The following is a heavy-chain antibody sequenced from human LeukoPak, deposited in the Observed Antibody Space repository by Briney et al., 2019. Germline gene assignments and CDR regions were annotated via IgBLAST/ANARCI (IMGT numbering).Heavy chain of an antibody. J-gene: IGHJ3*02. Sequence: GESLKISCQGSGYTFSSHWIGWVRQMPGKGLELMGIIYPADSDTRYSPSFQGQVTISADKSISTAYLQWSSLKASDTAMYYCARRIGMLVGALEDAFDIWGQGTMVTVSS. CDR2: IYPADSDT. CDR1: GYTFSSHW. V-gene: IGHV5-51*01. CDR3: ARRIGMLVGALEDAFDI. D-gene: IGHD1-26*01.